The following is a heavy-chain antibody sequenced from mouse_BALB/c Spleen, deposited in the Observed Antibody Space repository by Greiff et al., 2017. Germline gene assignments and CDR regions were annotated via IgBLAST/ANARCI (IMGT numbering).Heavy chain of an antibody. V-gene: IGHV5-4*02. CDR3: ARERGNYFDY. J-gene: IGHJ2*01. CDR1: GFTFSDYY. CDR2: ISDGGSYT. Sequence: EVQLVESGGGLVKPGGSLKLSCAASGFTFSDYYMYWVRQTPEKRLEWVATISDGGSYTYYPDSVKGRFTISRDNAKNNLYLQMSSLKSEDTAMYYCARERGNYFDYWGQGTTLTVSS.